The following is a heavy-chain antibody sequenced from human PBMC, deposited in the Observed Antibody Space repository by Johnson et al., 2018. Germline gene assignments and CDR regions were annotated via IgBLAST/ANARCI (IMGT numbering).Heavy chain of an antibody. D-gene: IGHD3-9*01. CDR2: IYTSGRT. Sequence: QVQLQESGPGLVKPSQTLSLTCTVSGGSVGVGDYYWSWLRQPAGRGLAWIGRIYTSGRTNYSPSLKSRVTISLDTSKNPFPPNLTTTPAGDTAMYSCAIAVSPTGFDIWGQGTKVTVSS. V-gene: IGHV4-61*02. J-gene: IGHJ3*02. CDR3: AIAVSPTGFDI. CDR1: GGSVGVGDYY.